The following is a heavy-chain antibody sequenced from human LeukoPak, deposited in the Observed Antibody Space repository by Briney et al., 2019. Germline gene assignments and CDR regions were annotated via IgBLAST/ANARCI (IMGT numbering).Heavy chain of an antibody. CDR3: ARFVVVPADHSDYYGMDV. J-gene: IGHJ6*02. CDR1: GGSISNGGYY. D-gene: IGHD2-2*01. V-gene: IGHV4-31*03. Sequence: SETLSLTCTVSGGSISNGGYYWIWTRQHPGKGLEWIGKIFYSGTTHYNPSLTSRVSISIDTSKNQFSLRLNSVTAADTAVYYCARFVVVPADHSDYYGMDVWGQGTTVTVSS. CDR2: IFYSGTT.